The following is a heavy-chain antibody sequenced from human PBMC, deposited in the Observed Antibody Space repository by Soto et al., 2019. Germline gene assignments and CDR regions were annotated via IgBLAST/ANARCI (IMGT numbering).Heavy chain of an antibody. CDR3: ARIVVVPAARKHYYYYYGMDV. CDR2: IDPSDSYT. V-gene: IGHV5-10-1*01. J-gene: IGHJ6*02. Sequence: PRESLKISCKGSGYSFTSYWISWVRQMPGKGLEWMGRIDPSDSYTNYSPSFQGHVTISADKSISTAYLQWSSLKASDTAMYYCARIVVVPAARKHYYYYYGMDVWGQGTTVTVSS. D-gene: IGHD2-2*01. CDR1: GYSFTSYW.